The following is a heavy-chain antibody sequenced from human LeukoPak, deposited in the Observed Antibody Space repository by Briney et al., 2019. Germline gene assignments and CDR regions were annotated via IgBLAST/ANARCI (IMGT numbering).Heavy chain of an antibody. V-gene: IGHV1-18*01. CDR3: ARAWLRFALPVQEFDY. D-gene: IGHD5-12*01. J-gene: IGHJ4*02. CDR1: GYTFTSYG. CDR2: ISAYNGNT. Sequence: ASVKVSCKASGYTFTSYGISWVRQAPGQGLEWMGWISAYNGNTNYAQKLQGRVTMTTDTSTSTAYMELRSLRSDDTAVYYCARAWLRFALPVQEFDYWGQGTLVTVSS.